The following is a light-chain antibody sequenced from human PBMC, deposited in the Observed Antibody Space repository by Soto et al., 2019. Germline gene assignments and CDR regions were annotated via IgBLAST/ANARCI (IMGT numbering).Light chain of an antibody. CDR2: DAS. Sequence: IEMSQCPSSLSASVGDRVTITCRASQSVNGWLAWYQQKPGKAPKLLIYDASSLQSGVPSRFSGSGSGTEFALTISSLQPDDFATYYCQQYNTYSWTFGPGTKV. CDR3: QQYNTYSWT. J-gene: IGKJ1*01. CDR1: QSVNGW. V-gene: IGKV1-5*01.